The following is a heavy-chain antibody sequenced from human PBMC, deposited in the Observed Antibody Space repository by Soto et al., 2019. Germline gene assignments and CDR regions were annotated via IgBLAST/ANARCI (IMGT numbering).Heavy chain of an antibody. V-gene: IGHV3-33*01. D-gene: IGHD6-13*01. J-gene: IGHJ6*03. CDR2: IWYDGSNK. CDR3: ARGGSSSSKLIPPPSYYYYYMDV. CDR1: GFTFSSYG. Sequence: QVQLVESGGGVVQPGRSLRLSCAASGFTFSSYGMHWVRQAPGKGLEWVAVIWYDGSNKYYADSVKGRFTISRDNSKNTLYLQMNSLRAEDTAVYYCARGGSSSSKLIPPPSYYYYYMDVWGKGTTVTVSS.